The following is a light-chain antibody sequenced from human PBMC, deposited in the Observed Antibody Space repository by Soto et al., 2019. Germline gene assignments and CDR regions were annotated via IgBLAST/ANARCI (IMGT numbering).Light chain of an antibody. CDR2: DAS. J-gene: IGKJ2*01. Sequence: DIQMTQSPSTLSASVGDRVTITCRASQSIPSSLAWYQQKPGKAPNLLIYDASILESGVPSRFSGSGSGTEFTLIISSLQSDDFATYYCQHYSSYLFGQGTKLEI. CDR1: QSIPSS. CDR3: QHYSSYL. V-gene: IGKV1-5*01.